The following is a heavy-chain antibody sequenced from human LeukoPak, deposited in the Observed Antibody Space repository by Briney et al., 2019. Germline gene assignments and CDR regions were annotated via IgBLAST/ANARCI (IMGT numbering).Heavy chain of an antibody. CDR2: IYYSGST. J-gene: IGHJ6*03. Sequence: PSETLSLTCTVSGGSISSSSYYWGWIRQPPGKGLEWIGSIYYSGSTYYNPSPKSRVTISVDTSKNQFSLKLSSVTAADTAVYYCAAGDDYYYYYYMDVWGKGTTVTVSS. CDR3: AAGDDYYYYYYMDV. V-gene: IGHV4-39*01. D-gene: IGHD7-27*01. CDR1: GGSISSSSYY.